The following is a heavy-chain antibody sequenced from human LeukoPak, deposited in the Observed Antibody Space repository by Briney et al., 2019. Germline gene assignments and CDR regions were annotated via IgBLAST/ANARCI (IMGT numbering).Heavy chain of an antibody. Sequence: GGSLRLSCAASGFTVSSNYMSWVRQAPGKGLEWVSVIYSGGSRYYADSVKGRFTISRDNSKNTLYLQMNSLRAEDTALYYCAKERNPYTATYFDYWGQGTLVTVSS. J-gene: IGHJ4*02. CDR1: GFTVSSNY. D-gene: IGHD5-18*01. V-gene: IGHV3-53*05. CDR2: IYSGGSR. CDR3: AKERNPYTATYFDY.